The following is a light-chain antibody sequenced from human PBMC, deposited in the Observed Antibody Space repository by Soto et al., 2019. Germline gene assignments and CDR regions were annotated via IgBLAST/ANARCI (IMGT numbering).Light chain of an antibody. J-gene: IGKJ5*01. CDR3: QQATSFPIP. CDR2: AAS. V-gene: IGKV1-12*01. Sequence: EIRMTQSPASVSATEGERVTITFRASQGISSWLAWYQKKPGKAPNLLIYAASSLQSGVPSRFSGSESGTDFTLTISSLQPEDCVIYFCQQATSFPIPFGHGTRLEIK. CDR1: QGISSW.